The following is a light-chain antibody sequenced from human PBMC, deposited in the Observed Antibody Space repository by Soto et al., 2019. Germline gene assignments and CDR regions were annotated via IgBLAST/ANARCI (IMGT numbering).Light chain of an antibody. J-gene: IGLJ1*01. V-gene: IGLV1-40*01. Sequence: QSVLTQPPSASGAPGQRVTISCTGSSSNIGAGYDVHWYRQLPGTVPKLLIYGTTKRPSGVPDRFSGSKSGTSASLAITGLQAEDEADYYCGSWDSSLSAYVFGAGTKVTVL. CDR3: GSWDSSLSAYV. CDR2: GTT. CDR1: SSNIGAGYD.